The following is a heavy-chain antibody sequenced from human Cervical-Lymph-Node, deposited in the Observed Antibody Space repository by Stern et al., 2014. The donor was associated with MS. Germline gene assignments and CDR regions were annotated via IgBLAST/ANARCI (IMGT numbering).Heavy chain of an antibody. CDR1: GSTFGTYW. CDR2: IKSDGTNT. V-gene: IGHV3-74*02. D-gene: IGHD2-15*01. J-gene: IGHJ4*02. CDR3: GVLPPGY. Sequence: VQLVESGGALVQPGGSLRLSCAASGSTFGTYWMDWVRQTPGKGLVWVSRIKSDGTNTNYVDSVKGRFTISRDSAKNTLYLQMNNLRVEDTAVYYCGVLPPGYWGQGTLVTVSS.